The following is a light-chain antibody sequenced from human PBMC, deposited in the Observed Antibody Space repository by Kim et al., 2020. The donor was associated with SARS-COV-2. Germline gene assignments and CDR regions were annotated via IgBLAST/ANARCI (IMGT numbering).Light chain of an antibody. J-gene: IGLJ2*01. V-gene: IGLV3-21*01. Sequence: APGKTARIPCGGNNIGSKNVHWYQQKPGQAPVLVIYYDRDRPSGIPERFSGSNSGNTATLAISRVEAGDEADYFCQVWDSSSDHVVFGGGNQLTVL. CDR1: NIGSKN. CDR2: YDR. CDR3: QVWDSSSDHVV.